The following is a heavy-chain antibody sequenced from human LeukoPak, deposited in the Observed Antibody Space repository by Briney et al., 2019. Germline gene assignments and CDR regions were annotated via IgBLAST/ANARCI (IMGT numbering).Heavy chain of an antibody. D-gene: IGHD3-10*01. Sequence: GGSLKISCKASEYNFNIYWIVWVRQMPGKGLEWMGRIDPSDSYTNYSPSFQGHVTISADKSISTAYLQWSSLQASDTAMYYCARLDSGSGSYRVYRFDPWGQGTLVTVSS. V-gene: IGHV5-10-1*01. CDR2: IDPSDSYT. J-gene: IGHJ5*02. CDR1: EYNFNIYW. CDR3: ARLDSGSGSYRVYRFDP.